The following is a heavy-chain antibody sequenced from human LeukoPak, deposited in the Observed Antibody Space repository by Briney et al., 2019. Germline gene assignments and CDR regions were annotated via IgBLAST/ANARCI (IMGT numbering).Heavy chain of an antibody. CDR1: GGTFISYA. CDR2: IIPIFCTA. J-gene: IGHJ4*02. V-gene: IGHV1-69*06. D-gene: IGHD2-2*01. Sequence: ASVKVSCKASGGTFISYAISWVRPAPGQGRAWMGGIIPIFCTANYAQKFPGRVTITADNSMSTAYIELSSLRSEDTAVYYCAIGVEYCSSTSCSQSPGDYWGQGTLVTVSS. CDR3: AIGVEYCSSTSCSQSPGDY.